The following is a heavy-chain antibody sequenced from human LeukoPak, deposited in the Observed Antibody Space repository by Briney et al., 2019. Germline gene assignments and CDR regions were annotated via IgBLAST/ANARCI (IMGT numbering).Heavy chain of an antibody. CDR1: GFTFDDYG. Sequence: PGGSLRLSCAASGFTFDDYGMSWVRQAPGKGLEWVSAISGSGGSTYYADSVKGRFTISRDNSKNTLYLQMNSLRAEDTAVYYCAWFDAFDIWGQGTMVTVSS. J-gene: IGHJ3*02. V-gene: IGHV3-23*01. D-gene: IGHD3-10*01. CDR2: ISGSGGST. CDR3: AWFDAFDI.